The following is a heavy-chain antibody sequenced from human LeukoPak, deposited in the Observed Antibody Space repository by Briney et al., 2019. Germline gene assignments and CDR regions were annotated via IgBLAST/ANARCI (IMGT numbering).Heavy chain of an antibody. D-gene: IGHD5-24*01. CDR3: ARHGRWLQNWFDS. CDR2: INHSGST. Sequence: SETLSLTCAVYGGSFSGYYWSWIRQPPGKGLEWIGEINHSGSTNYNPSLKSRVTMSVDTSKKQFSLKLSSVTAADTAVYYCARHGRWLQNWFDSWGQGTLVTVSS. J-gene: IGHJ5*01. CDR1: GGSFSGYY. V-gene: IGHV4-34*01.